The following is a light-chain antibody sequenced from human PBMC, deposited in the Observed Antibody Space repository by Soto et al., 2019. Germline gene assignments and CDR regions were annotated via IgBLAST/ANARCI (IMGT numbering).Light chain of an antibody. J-gene: IGLJ2*01. Sequence: QAVVTQEPSFSVSPGGTVTLTCALSSAPVSTSYYPSWYQQTPGQAPRTLIYSTNTRSSGVPDRFSGSILGNKAALTIAGAQADDESDYYCVLYMGSGIVVFGGGTKVTVL. CDR3: VLYMGSGIVV. V-gene: IGLV8-61*01. CDR1: SAPVSTSYY. CDR2: STN.